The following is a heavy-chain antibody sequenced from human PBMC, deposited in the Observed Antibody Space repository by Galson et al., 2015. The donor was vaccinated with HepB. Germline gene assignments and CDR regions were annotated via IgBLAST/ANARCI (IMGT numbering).Heavy chain of an antibody. J-gene: IGHJ4*02. Sequence: CAISGDSVSSNSAAWNWIRQSPSRGLEWLGRTHYRSKWYNDYAVSVKSRITINPDTSKNQFSLQLNSVTPEDTAVYYCARAGNYYGSGSLDYWGQGTLVTVSS. D-gene: IGHD3-10*01. CDR3: ARAGNYYGSGSLDY. CDR2: THYRSKWYN. CDR1: GDSVSSNSAA. V-gene: IGHV6-1*01.